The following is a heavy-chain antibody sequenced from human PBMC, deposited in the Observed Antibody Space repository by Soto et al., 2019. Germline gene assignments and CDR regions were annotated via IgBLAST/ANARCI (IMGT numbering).Heavy chain of an antibody. CDR3: ARIPSP. CDR2: IYHSGST. J-gene: IGHJ5*02. CDR1: GGSISSGGYS. D-gene: IGHD2-21*01. Sequence: PSETLSLTCAVSGGSISSGGYSWSWIRQPPGKGLEWIGYIYHSGSTYYNSSLKSRVTISVDRSKNQFSLKLSSVTAADTAVYYCARIPSPWGQGTPVTVS. V-gene: IGHV4-30-2*01.